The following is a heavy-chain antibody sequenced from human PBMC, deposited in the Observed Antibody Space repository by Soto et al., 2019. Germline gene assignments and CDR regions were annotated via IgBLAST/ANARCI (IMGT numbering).Heavy chain of an antibody. D-gene: IGHD3-3*01. CDR3: ARSPAAYDFWSGYYRGSGYYYYYMDV. V-gene: IGHV4-59*01. Sequence: SETLSLTCTVSGGSISSYYWSWIRQPPGKGLEWIGYIYYSGSTNYNPSLKSRVTISVDTSKNQFSLKLSSVTAADTAVYYCARSPAAYDFWSGYYRGSGYYYYYMDVWGNGTTVTVSS. J-gene: IGHJ6*03. CDR2: IYYSGST. CDR1: GGSISSYY.